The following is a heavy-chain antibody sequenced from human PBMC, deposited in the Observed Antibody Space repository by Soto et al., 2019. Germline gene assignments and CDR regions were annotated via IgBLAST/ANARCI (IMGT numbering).Heavy chain of an antibody. CDR3: ARDSPIAAAGRGSDY. V-gene: IGHV1-18*01. CDR1: GYTFTSYG. CDR2: ISAYNGNT. D-gene: IGHD6-13*01. Sequence: GASVKVSCKASGYTFTSYGISWVRQAPGQGLEWMGWISAYNGNTNYAQKLQGRVTMTTDTSTSTAYMELRSLRSDDTAVCYCARDSPIAAAGRGSDYWGQGTLVTVSS. J-gene: IGHJ4*02.